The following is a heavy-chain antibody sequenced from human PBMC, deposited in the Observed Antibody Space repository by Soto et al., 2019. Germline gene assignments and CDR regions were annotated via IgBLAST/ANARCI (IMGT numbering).Heavy chain of an antibody. D-gene: IGHD2-15*01. CDR3: ARATTAYCSGGSCYSEFDY. CDR1: GYTFTSYD. Sequence: ASVKVSCKASGYTFTSYDINWVRQATGQGLEWMGWMNPNSGNTGYAQKFQGRVTMTRNTSISTAYMELSSLRSEDTAVYYCARATTAYCSGGSCYSEFDYWGQGTLVTVS. J-gene: IGHJ4*02. CDR2: MNPNSGNT. V-gene: IGHV1-8*01.